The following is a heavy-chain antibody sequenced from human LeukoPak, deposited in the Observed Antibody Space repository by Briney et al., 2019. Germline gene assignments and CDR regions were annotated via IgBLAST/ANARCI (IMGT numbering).Heavy chain of an antibody. V-gene: IGHV3-48*03. J-gene: IGHJ6*03. Sequence: GGSLRLSCAASGFTFSSYEMNWVRQAPGKGLEWVSHISTSGSTIYYANSVKGRFTISRDNAKNSLYLQMNSLRAEDTALYYCARDATTATGWVYMDVWGKGTTVTISS. CDR2: ISTSGSTI. CDR3: ARDATTATGWVYMDV. CDR1: GFTFSSYE. D-gene: IGHD6-13*01.